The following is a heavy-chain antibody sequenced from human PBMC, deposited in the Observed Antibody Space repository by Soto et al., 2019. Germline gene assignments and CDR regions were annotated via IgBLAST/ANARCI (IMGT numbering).Heavy chain of an antibody. CDR2: ISSSGYI. CDR1: GFNFNSYT. D-gene: IGHD2-15*01. CDR3: ARDCSAGSCYPGMDV. Sequence: EVQLVESGGGLVKPGGSLRLSCAASGFNFNSYTINWVRQAPGKRLEWLASISSSGYIFSTDSVRGRFSISGDNAKNSAYLPINNLRAEYTAVYFCARDCSAGSCYPGMDVWGQGATGTVSS. V-gene: IGHV3-21*01. J-gene: IGHJ6*02.